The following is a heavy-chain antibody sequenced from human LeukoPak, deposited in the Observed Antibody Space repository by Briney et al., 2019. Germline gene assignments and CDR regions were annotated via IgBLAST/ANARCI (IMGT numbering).Heavy chain of an antibody. D-gene: IGHD3-22*01. CDR3: AKDFSVYNYDSRVLDY. CDR2: IRYDGSNK. CDR1: GFTFSSYG. J-gene: IGHJ4*02. Sequence: GGSLRLSCAASGFTFSSYGIHWVRQAPGKGLEWVAFIRYDGSNKYYADSVKGRFTISRDNSKNTLYLQMNRLRAEDTAVYYCAKDFSVYNYDSRVLDYWGQGTLVTVSS. V-gene: IGHV3-30*02.